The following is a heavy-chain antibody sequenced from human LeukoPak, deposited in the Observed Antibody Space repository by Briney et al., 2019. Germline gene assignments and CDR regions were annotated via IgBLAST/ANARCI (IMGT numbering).Heavy chain of an antibody. CDR2: ISSCSRYI. CDR3: ARVGGRGVLYDY. CDR1: GFTFSSYS. D-gene: IGHD3-10*01. V-gene: IGHV3-21*01. Sequence: GGSLRLSCAASGFTFSSYSMNWVRQAPGKGLEWVSSISSCSRYIYYAVSVKGRLTISRDNAKNSLYLQMNSLRAEDTAVYYCARVGGRGVLYDYWGQGTLVTVSS. J-gene: IGHJ4*02.